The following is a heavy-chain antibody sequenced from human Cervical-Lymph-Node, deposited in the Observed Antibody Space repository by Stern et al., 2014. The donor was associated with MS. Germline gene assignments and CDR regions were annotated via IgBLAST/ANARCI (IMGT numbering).Heavy chain of an antibody. CDR1: GYTFTSYD. J-gene: IGHJ4*02. V-gene: IGHV1-8*01. D-gene: IGHD3-22*01. CDR3: ARGQKDTYYYDSSGYWL. CDR2: MNPNSGNT. Sequence: VQLVESGAEVKKPGASVKVSCKASGYTFTSYDINWVRQATGQGLEWMGWMNPNSGNTGYAQKFQGRVTMTRNTSISTAYMELSSLRSEDTAVYYCARGQKDTYYYDSSGYWLWGQGTLVTVSS.